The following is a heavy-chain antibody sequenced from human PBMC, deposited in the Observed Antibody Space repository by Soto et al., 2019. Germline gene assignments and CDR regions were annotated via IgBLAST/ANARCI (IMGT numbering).Heavy chain of an antibody. Sequence: SETLSLTCSVSGDSISNLDYFWAWIRQPPGQALEYIGYIYKSATTYNNPSFEGRVAISLDTWKSHFSRNVTSVTAADTAVYFCARGRYCLTGRCFPNWFDSWGQGTLVTVSS. CDR2: IYKSATT. V-gene: IGHV4-30-4*01. J-gene: IGHJ5*01. CDR3: ARGRYCLTGRCFPNWFDS. CDR1: GDSISNLDYF. D-gene: IGHD2-15*01.